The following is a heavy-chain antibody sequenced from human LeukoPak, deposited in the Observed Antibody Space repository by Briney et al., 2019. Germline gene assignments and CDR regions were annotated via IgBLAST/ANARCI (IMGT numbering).Heavy chain of an antibody. CDR3: ARDAKYYYDSSGYYIY. D-gene: IGHD3-22*01. Sequence: SVKVSCKASGGTFSSYAISWVRQAPGQGLERMGRIIPILGIANYAQKFQGRVTITADKSTSTAYMELSSLRSEDTAVYYCARDAKYYYDSSGYYIYWGQGTLVTVSS. V-gene: IGHV1-69*04. CDR1: GGTFSSYA. J-gene: IGHJ4*02. CDR2: IIPILGIA.